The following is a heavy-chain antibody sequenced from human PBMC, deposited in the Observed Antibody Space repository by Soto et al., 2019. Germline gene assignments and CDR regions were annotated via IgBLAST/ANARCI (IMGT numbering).Heavy chain of an antibody. J-gene: IGHJ4*02. Sequence: SETLSLTCTVSGGSISSYYWSWIRQPPGKGLEWIGYIYYSGSTNYNPSLKSRVTISVDTSKNQFSLKLSSVTAADTAVYYCARGGGSSWYSNFDYWGQGTLVTVSS. V-gene: IGHV4-59*12. CDR1: GGSISSYY. D-gene: IGHD6-13*01. CDR3: ARGGGSSWYSNFDY. CDR2: IYYSGST.